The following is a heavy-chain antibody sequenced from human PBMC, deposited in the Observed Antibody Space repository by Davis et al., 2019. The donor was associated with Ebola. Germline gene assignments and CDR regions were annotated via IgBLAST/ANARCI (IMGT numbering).Heavy chain of an antibody. D-gene: IGHD3-3*01. V-gene: IGHV1-69*13. J-gene: IGHJ4*02. Sequence: SVKVSCKASGGTFSSYATSWVRQAPGQGLEWMGGIIPIFGTANYAQKFQGRVTITADESTSTAYMELSSLRSEDTAVYYCARDPRITIFGVVTAAPKYFDYWGQGTLVTVSS. CDR1: GGTFSSYA. CDR2: IIPIFGTA. CDR3: ARDPRITIFGVVTAAPKYFDY.